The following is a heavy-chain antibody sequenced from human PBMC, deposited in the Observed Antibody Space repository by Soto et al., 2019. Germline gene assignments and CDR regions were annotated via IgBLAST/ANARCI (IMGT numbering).Heavy chain of an antibody. CDR3: AMVDVYVTPSPQDV. Sequence: QVQLVHSGAEVKNPGASVKVSCKASGYRFTSYGIGWVRQAPGQGLEWMGWINADNGNTNYAQNLQGRVTLTTDTSTSTAYMELMSLRSNDTAVYYCAMVDVYVTPSPQDVWGQGTTVTVSS. CDR2: INADNGNT. D-gene: IGHD3-16*01. J-gene: IGHJ6*02. V-gene: IGHV1-18*01. CDR1: GYRFTSYG.